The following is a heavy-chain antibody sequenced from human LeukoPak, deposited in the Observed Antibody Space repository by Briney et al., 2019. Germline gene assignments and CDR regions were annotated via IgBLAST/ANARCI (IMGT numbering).Heavy chain of an antibody. J-gene: IGHJ4*02. CDR1: GFTFSSYG. CDR2: IWYDGSNK. Sequence: GGSLRLSFAASGFTFSSYGMHWVRQAPGKGLEWVAVIWYDGSNKYYADSVKGRFTISRDNSKNTLYLQMNSLRAEDTAVYYCARVSRGPHPYYYDSSGYMDYWGQGTLVTVSS. V-gene: IGHV3-33*01. D-gene: IGHD3-22*01. CDR3: ARVSRGPHPYYYDSSGYMDY.